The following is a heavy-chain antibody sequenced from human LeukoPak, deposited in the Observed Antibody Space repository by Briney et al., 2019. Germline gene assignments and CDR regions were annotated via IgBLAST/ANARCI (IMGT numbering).Heavy chain of an antibody. Sequence: GGPLRLSCAASGFTFSGYVMHWVRQAPGKGLEWVAVISYGGSNKYYADSVKGRFTISRDNSKNTLYLQMNSLRAEDTAVYYCARDLMGATTFDYWGQGTLVTVSS. J-gene: IGHJ4*02. CDR3: ARDLMGATTFDY. CDR1: GFTFSGYV. D-gene: IGHD1-26*01. CDR2: ISYGGSNK. V-gene: IGHV3-30-3*01.